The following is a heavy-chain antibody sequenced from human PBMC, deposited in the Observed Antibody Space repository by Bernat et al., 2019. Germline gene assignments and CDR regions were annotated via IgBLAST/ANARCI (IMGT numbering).Heavy chain of an antibody. CDR3: AKGPRASPGFRPYYFDY. D-gene: IGHD3-10*01. CDR2: ISWNSGSI. Sequence: EVQLVESGGGLVQPGRSLRLSCAASGFTFDDYAMHWVRQAPGKGLEWVSGISWNSGSIGYADSVKGRFTISRDNAKNSLYLQMNSLRAEDTALYYCAKGPRASPGFRPYYFDYWGQGTLVTVSS. V-gene: IGHV3-9*01. J-gene: IGHJ4*02. CDR1: GFTFDDYA.